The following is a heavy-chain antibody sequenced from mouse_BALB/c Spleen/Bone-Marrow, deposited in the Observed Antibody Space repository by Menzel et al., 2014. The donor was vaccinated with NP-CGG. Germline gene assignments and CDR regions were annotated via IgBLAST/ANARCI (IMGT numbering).Heavy chain of an antibody. CDR1: GFSLTNYG. J-gene: IGHJ3*01. CDR2: IWAGGST. V-gene: IGHV2-9*02. CDR3: AREGNLAY. Sequence: VKLMESGPGLVAPSQSLSITCTVFGFSLTNYGVHWVRQPPGKGLEWLGIIWAGGSTNYNSALMSRLSISKDNSKSQVFLKMNSLQTDDTAMYYCAREGNLAYWGQGTLVTVSA. D-gene: IGHD2-1*01.